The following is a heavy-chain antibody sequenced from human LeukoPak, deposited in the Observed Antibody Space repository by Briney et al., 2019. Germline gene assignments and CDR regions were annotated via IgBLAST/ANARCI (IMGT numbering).Heavy chain of an antibody. V-gene: IGHV1-69*06. J-gene: IGHJ5*02. Sequence: SVKVSCKASGGTFSGYAISWVRQAPGQGLEWMGGIIPIFGTANYAQKFQGRVTITADKSTSTAYMELSSLRSEDTAVYYCARRFRYSYGFDPWGQGTLVTVSS. CDR3: ARRFRYSYGFDP. D-gene: IGHD5-18*01. CDR2: IIPIFGTA. CDR1: GGTFSGYA.